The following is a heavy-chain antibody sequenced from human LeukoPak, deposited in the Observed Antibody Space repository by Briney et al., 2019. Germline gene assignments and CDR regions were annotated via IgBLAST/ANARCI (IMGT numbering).Heavy chain of an antibody. CDR2: FSGSSGLT. CDR3: ARVDSQDAFDI. CDR1: QFTFSNYA. V-gene: IGHV3-23*01. D-gene: IGHD3-22*01. Sequence: GGSLRLTCAASQFTFSNYAMSWVRQAPGRGLEWVSAFSGSSGLTYYADSVKGRFTISRDNSKNTLFLQMNSLRAEDTAVYYCARVDSQDAFDIWGQGTMVTVSS. J-gene: IGHJ3*02.